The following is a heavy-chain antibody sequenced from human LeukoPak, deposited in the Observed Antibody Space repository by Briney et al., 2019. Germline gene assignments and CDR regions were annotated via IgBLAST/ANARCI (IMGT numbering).Heavy chain of an antibody. Sequence: GGSLRLSCAASGFTFSNYWMSWVRQAPGKGLEWVANIKQDGSGKYYVDSVKGRFIISRDNAKKSLYLEMNSLRAEDTALYYCGKDMDDWGRGTTVTVSS. CDR1: GFTFSNYW. J-gene: IGHJ6*03. CDR3: GKDMDD. V-gene: IGHV3-7*01. CDR2: IKQDGSGK.